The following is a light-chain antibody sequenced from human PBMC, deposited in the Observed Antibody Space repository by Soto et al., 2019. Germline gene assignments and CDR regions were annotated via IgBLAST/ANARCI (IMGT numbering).Light chain of an antibody. CDR3: QHYNSYSEA. V-gene: IGKV1-9*01. CDR2: AAS. J-gene: IGKJ1*01. CDR1: QGISSY. Sequence: IPFAQSPPFLSSPLGRRHTIPCRASQGISSYLAWYQKKQGKAPKLLMYAASTLQSGVPSRFSGSGSGTEFNLTISSLQTDDFATYYCQHYNSYSEAFGQGTKVDIK.